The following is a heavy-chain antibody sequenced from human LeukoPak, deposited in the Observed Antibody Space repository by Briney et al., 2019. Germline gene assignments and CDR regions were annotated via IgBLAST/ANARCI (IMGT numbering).Heavy chain of an antibody. CDR1: GYTFTSYG. D-gene: IGHD2-2*01. V-gene: IGHV1-18*01. J-gene: IGHJ6*02. Sequence: ASVKVSCKASGYTFTSYGISWVRQAPGQGLEWMGWISAYNGNTNYAQKLQGRATMTTDTSTSTAYMELRSLRSDDTAVYYCARGLASRYCSSTSCNGMDVWGQGTTVTVSS. CDR3: ARGLASRYCSSTSCNGMDV. CDR2: ISAYNGNT.